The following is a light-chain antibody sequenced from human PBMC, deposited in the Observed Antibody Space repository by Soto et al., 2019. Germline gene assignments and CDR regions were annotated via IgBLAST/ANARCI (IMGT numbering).Light chain of an antibody. CDR3: QLWNINSDHVV. V-gene: IGLV3-21*02. Sequence: SYELTQPPSVSVAPGQTARITCGGTNIGRKSVHWYQQKPGQAPVVVVYDDRDRPSGIREGFSGSNSGNTAALTISRVEAGEGADYCCQLWNINSDHVVFGGGTKLTV. CDR1: NIGRKS. CDR2: DDR. J-gene: IGLJ2*01.